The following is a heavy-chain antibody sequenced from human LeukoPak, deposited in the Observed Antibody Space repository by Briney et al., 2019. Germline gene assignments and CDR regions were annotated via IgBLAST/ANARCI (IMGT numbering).Heavy chain of an antibody. CDR2: IIPILGIA. J-gene: IGHJ6*02. CDR1: GGTFSSYA. D-gene: IGHD3-9*01. Sequence: SVKVSCKASGGTFSSYAISWVRQAPGQGLEWMGRIIPILGIANYAQKFQGRVTITADKSTSTAYMELSSLRSEDTAVYYCAREERYFDWLSTRPYYYYGMDVWGRGTTVTVSS. CDR3: AREERYFDWLSTRPYYYYGMDV. V-gene: IGHV1-69*04.